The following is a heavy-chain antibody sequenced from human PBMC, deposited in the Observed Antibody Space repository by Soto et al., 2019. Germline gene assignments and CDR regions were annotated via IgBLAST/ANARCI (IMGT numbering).Heavy chain of an antibody. V-gene: IGHV4-39*01. J-gene: IGHJ4*02. CDR3: ARKTVAGIPDY. CDR2: IYYSGST. Sequence: QLQLQESGPGLVKPSETLSLTCTVSGGSISSSSYYWGWIRQPPGKGLEWIGSIYYSGSTYYNPSLKSRVTISVDTSKNQFSLKLSSVTAADTAVYYCARKTVAGIPDYWGQGTLVTVSS. CDR1: GGSISSSSYY. D-gene: IGHD6-19*01.